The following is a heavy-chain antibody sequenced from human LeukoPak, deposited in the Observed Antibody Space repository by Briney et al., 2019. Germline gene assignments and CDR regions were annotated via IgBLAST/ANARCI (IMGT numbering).Heavy chain of an antibody. CDR3: ARDGIAAGLYFDL. D-gene: IGHD6-6*01. Sequence: GGSLRLSCAVSGFTFSSYWMSWVRQAPGKGLEWVASIRQDGSEKTYVDSVKGRFTISRDNTKNSLSLQLNGLRAEDTAVYYCARDGIAAGLYFDLWGQGTLVTVSS. V-gene: IGHV3-7*01. J-gene: IGHJ4*01. CDR2: IRQDGSEK. CDR1: GFTFSSYW.